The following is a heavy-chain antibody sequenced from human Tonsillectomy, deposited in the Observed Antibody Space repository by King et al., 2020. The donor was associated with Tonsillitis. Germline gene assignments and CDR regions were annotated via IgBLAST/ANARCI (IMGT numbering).Heavy chain of an antibody. CDR1: GGSMSSYY. V-gene: IGHV4-59*12. Sequence: HVQLQESGPGLVKPSETLSLTCNVSGGSMSSYYWSWIRQPPGKGLEWIGYIYYSGSTNYNPSLRSRVTISVDTSKNQFSLRLSSVTAADTAVYYCARDRSTSDTAAFDIWGQGTMVTVSS. D-gene: IGHD2-2*01. CDR3: ARDRSTSDTAAFDI. J-gene: IGHJ3*02. CDR2: IYYSGST.